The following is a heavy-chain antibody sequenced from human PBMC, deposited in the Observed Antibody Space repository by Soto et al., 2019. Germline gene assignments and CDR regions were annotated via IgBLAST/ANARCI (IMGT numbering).Heavy chain of an antibody. D-gene: IGHD4-17*01. V-gene: IGHV3-15*07. J-gene: IGHJ5*02. Sequence: EVQLVESGGGLVKPGGSLRLSCAASGFTFSNAWMNWVRQAPGKRLEWVGSIKRKTDGGTTDYAAPVKGRFTISRDDSKNTLYLQMASLKTEDTAVYYCTTYGDDTAFDPWGHGTLVTVSS. CDR1: GFTFSNAW. CDR3: TTYGDDTAFDP. CDR2: IKRKTDGGTT.